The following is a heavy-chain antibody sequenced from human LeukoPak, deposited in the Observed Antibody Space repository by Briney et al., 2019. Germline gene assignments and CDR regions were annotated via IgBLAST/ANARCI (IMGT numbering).Heavy chain of an antibody. Sequence: GGSLRLSCAASGFTFSSYAMSWVRQAPGKGLEWVSAISGSGGSTYYADSVKGRFTISRDNSKNTLYLQMNSLRAEDTAVYYCAKFLPTHIVVANYYFDYWGQGSPVTVSS. V-gene: IGHV3-23*01. CDR1: GFTFSSYA. CDR2: ISGSGGST. J-gene: IGHJ4*02. CDR3: AKFLPTHIVVANYYFDY. D-gene: IGHD2-21*01.